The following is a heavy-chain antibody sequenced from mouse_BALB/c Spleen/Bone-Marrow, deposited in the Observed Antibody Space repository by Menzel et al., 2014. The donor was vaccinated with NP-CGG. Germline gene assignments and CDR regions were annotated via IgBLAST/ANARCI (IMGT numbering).Heavy chain of an antibody. CDR1: GYSITSDYA. D-gene: IGHD1-3*01. CDR3: ARSGNFFDY. V-gene: IGHV3-2*02. CDR2: ITYSGGT. J-gene: IGHJ2*01. Sequence: EVKLMESGPGLVRPSQSLSLTCTVTGYSITSDYAWNWIRQFPGNKLEWMGHITYSGGTSCNPSLKSRISFTRDTSKNQFFLQLNSVTIEDTVTYYCARSGNFFDYWGQGTTFTVSS.